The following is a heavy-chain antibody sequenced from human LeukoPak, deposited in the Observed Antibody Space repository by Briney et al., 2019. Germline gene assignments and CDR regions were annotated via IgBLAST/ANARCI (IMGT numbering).Heavy chain of an antibody. Sequence: ASVKVSCKASVYTFTSYYMHCVRQAPGQGLEWMGIINPSGGSTSYAQKFQGRVTMTRDMSTSTVYMELSSLRYEATAVYYCAREGRMATILAFDIWGQGTMVTVSS. D-gene: IGHD5-24*01. CDR3: AREGRMATILAFDI. CDR1: VYTFTSYY. J-gene: IGHJ3*02. CDR2: INPSGGST. V-gene: IGHV1-46*01.